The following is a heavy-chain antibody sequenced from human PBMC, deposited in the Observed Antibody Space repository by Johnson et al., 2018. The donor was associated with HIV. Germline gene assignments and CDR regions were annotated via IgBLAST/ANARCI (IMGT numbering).Heavy chain of an antibody. D-gene: IGHD6-13*01. V-gene: IGHV3-20*04. J-gene: IGHJ3*02. Sequence: VQLVESGGGLVQPGRSLRLSCAASGFTFDDYGMSWVRQAPGKGLEWVSGINWNGGSTGYADSVKGRFTISRDNSKNTLYLQMNSLKTEDTAVYYCTTDRAAARDAFDIWGQGTMVTVSS. CDR3: TTDRAAARDAFDI. CDR1: GFTFDDYG. CDR2: INWNGGST.